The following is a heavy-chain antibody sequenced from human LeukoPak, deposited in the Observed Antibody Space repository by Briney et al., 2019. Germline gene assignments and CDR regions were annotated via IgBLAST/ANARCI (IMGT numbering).Heavy chain of an antibody. CDR2: FAYEDGGT. CDR3: ATRGYIYGYPDY. J-gene: IGHJ4*02. CDR1: GYTLTELS. V-gene: IGHV1-24*01. Sequence: ASVQVSCKDSGYTLTELSMHGVGQAPRRGGEGMGGFAYEDGGTIYAQQFQGRVTMHEDTSTDTAYMQLTRLRSDDTAVYLCATRGYIYGYPDYWGQGTLVTVSS. D-gene: IGHD5-18*01.